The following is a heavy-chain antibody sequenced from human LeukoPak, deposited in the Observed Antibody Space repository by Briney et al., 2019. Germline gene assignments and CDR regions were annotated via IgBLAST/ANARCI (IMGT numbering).Heavy chain of an antibody. Sequence: PGGSLRLSCAASGFTFSSYWMSWVRQAPGKGLEWVANIKKDGSEKYYVDSVKGRFTISRDNAKNSLYLQMNSLRAEDTAVYYCAREGDYGLLQRKDTRSKGHYYMDVWGKGTTVTISS. D-gene: IGHD4-17*01. CDR2: IKKDGSEK. J-gene: IGHJ6*03. CDR1: GFTFSSYW. V-gene: IGHV3-7*01. CDR3: AREGDYGLLQRKDTRSKGHYYMDV.